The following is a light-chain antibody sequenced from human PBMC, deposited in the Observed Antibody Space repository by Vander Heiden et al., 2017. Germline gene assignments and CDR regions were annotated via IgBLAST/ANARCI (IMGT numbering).Light chain of an antibody. V-gene: IGLV3-1*01. CDR1: KLGDKY. Sequence: SYELTQPPSVSVSPGQTASITCSGDKLGDKYACWYQQKPGQSPVLVIYQDSKRPSGIPERFSGSNSGNTATLTISGTQAVDEAYYYCQAWDSSHVVFGGGTKLTVL. J-gene: IGLJ2*01. CDR3: QAWDSSHVV. CDR2: QDS.